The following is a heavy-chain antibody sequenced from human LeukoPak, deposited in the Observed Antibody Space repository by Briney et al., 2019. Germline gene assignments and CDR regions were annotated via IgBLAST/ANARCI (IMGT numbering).Heavy chain of an antibody. CDR3: ARALGGYYGMDV. Sequence: GGSLRLSCAASGCTVSSNYMSRVRQAPGKGLEWVSVIYSGGSTYYADSVKGRFTISRDNSKNTLYLQMNSLRAEDTAVYYCARALGGYYGMDVWGQGTTVTVSS. V-gene: IGHV3-53*01. J-gene: IGHJ6*02. D-gene: IGHD3-16*01. CDR1: GCTVSSNY. CDR2: IYSGGST.